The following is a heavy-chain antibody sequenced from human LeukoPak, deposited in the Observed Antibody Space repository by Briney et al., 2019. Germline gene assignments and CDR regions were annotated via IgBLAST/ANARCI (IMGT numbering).Heavy chain of an antibody. J-gene: IGHJ4*02. CDR1: GFTFSNYA. Sequence: GGSLRFSCAASGFTFSNYAMTRVRQAPGKGLKWVSTITGGSGRTYYTDSVKGRFTISRDHSENTLYLQMNSLRAEDTAVYHCAKHGRGNNSRDYFDYWGQGTLVTVSS. D-gene: IGHD5-12*01. CDR3: AKHGRGNNSRDYFDY. V-gene: IGHV3-23*01. CDR2: ITGGSGRT.